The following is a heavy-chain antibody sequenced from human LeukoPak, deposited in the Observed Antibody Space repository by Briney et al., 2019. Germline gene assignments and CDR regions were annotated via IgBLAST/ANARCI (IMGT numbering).Heavy chain of an antibody. CDR2: INSDGSSA. J-gene: IGHJ3*02. V-gene: IGHV3-74*01. D-gene: IGHD3-22*01. CDR3: AKGLYYYDSSGSIDAFDI. CDR1: GFTFSSYW. Sequence: PGGSLRLSCAASGFTFSSYWMHWVRQAPGKGLVWVSRINSDGSSASYADSVKGRFTISRDNAKNSLYLQMNSLRAEDTALYYCAKGLYYYDSSGSIDAFDIWGQGTMVTVSS.